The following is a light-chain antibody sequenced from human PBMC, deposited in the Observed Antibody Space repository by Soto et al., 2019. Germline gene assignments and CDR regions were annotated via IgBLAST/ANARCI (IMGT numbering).Light chain of an antibody. CDR3: QQYEIYPLT. CDR2: EAS. V-gene: IGKV1-5*03. J-gene: IGKJ4*01. Sequence: QMTQSPSTLSASVGDRVTITCRASQKINTWVAWYQQRPGKAPQLLISEASSLEPGVPSRFGGSGSGTDFTLTISSLQPDDFATYYCQQYEIYPLTFGGGTHVE. CDR1: QKINTW.